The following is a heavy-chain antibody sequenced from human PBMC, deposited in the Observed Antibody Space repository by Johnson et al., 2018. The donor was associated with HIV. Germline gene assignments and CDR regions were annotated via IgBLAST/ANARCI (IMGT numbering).Heavy chain of an antibody. CDR2: INWNGGST. CDR1: GFTFDDYA. J-gene: IGHJ3*02. V-gene: IGHV3-20*04. CDR3: ARDRGSMPAVAFDI. D-gene: IGHD2-2*01. Sequence: VQLVESGGGVVRPGGSLRLSCGVSGFTFDDYAMSWVRQTPGKGLEWVSGINWNGGSTDYADSVKGRFTISRDNAKNSLYLQMTSLRAEDTAVYYCARDRGSMPAVAFDIWGQGTMVTVSS.